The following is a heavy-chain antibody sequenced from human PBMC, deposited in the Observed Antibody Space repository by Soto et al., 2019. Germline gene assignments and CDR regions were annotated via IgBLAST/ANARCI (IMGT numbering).Heavy chain of an antibody. V-gene: IGHV4-31*03. J-gene: IGHJ4*02. CDR3: ARGPRDCSGGSCYSGYFDY. D-gene: IGHD2-15*01. CDR1: GGSISSGGYY. Sequence: SETLSLTCTVSGGSISSGGYYWSWIRQHPGKGLEWIGYIYYSGSTYYNPSLKSRVTISVDTSKNQFSLKLSSVTAADTAVYYCARGPRDCSGGSCYSGYFDYWGQGTLVTVSS. CDR2: IYYSGST.